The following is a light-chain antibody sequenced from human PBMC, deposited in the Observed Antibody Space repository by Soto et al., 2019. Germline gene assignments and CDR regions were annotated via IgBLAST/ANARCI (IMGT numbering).Light chain of an antibody. V-gene: IGKV3-20*01. CDR1: QTVRTNY. CDR3: QQYSDSPLT. Sequence: EIVLTQSPGTLSLSPGERATLSCRASQTVRTNYLAWFQHKPGQAPRLLIYGASSRATGIPDRFSGSGSGTDFTLTITSLQPEDFALYFCQQYSDSPLTFGGGTKVEIK. CDR2: GAS. J-gene: IGKJ4*01.